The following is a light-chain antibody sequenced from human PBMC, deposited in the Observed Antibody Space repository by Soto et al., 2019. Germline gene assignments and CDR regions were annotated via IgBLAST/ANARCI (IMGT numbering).Light chain of an antibody. CDR3: QQYGRSPWT. CDR1: ENVRTF. Sequence: EVVFTHSPATLSLSPGDRATLSCRASENVRTFVDWYQQKPGQAPRLLIYGASSRATGIPDRFSGSGSGTDFTLTIGRLEPEDFAVYYCQQYGRSPWTFGQGTKVDI. J-gene: IGKJ1*01. CDR2: GAS. V-gene: IGKV3-20*01.